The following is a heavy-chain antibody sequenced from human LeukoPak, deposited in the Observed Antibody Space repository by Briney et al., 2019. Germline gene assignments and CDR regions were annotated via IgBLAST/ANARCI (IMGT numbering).Heavy chain of an antibody. CDR2: ISSYKSNT. Sequence: ASVTVSYKASGYDFTKYAVQWVRQAPGQRLEGMGWISSYKSNTNYAQKFQGRVTLTTDTSTSTAYMELRSLRSDDTAVYYCARGGNSGWRTPNDDYWGQGTLVTVSS. D-gene: IGHD6-19*01. J-gene: IGHJ4*02. V-gene: IGHV1-3*04. CDR3: ARGGNSGWRTPNDDY. CDR1: GYDFTKYA.